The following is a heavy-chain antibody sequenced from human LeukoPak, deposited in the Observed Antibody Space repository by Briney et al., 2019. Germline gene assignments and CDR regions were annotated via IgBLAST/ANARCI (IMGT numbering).Heavy chain of an antibody. CDR3: ARSSSGWYSPLYG. D-gene: IGHD6-19*01. J-gene: IGHJ4*02. CDR1: GFTFSSYW. CDR2: IKQDGSEK. V-gene: IGHV3-7*01. Sequence: PGGSLRLSCAASGFTFSSYWMSWVRQAPGKGLEWVANIKQDGSEKYYVDSVKGRFTISRDNAKNSLYLQMNSLRAEDTAVYYCARSSSGWYSPLYGWGQGTLVIVSS.